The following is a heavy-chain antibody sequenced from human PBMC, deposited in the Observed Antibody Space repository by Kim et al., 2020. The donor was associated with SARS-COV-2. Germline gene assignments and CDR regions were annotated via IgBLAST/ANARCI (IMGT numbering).Heavy chain of an antibody. D-gene: IGHD4-4*01. CDR2: INPSGGST. CDR3: ARDLTVTGESNWFDP. J-gene: IGHJ5*02. V-gene: IGHV1-46*01. CDR1: GYTFTSYY. Sequence: ASVKVSCKASGYTFTSYYMHWVRQAPGQGLEWMGIINPSGGSTSYAQKFQGRVTMTRDTSTSTVYMELSSLRSEDTAVYYCARDLTVTGESNWFDPWGQGTLVTVSS.